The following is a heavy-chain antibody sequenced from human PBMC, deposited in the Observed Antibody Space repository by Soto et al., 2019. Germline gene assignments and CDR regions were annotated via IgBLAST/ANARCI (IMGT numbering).Heavy chain of an antibody. V-gene: IGHV3-30*04. D-gene: IGHD5-12*01. CDR3: TRYLLAGDDVY. J-gene: IGHJ4*02. CDR2: ITFDGKDK. Sequence: QVQLVESGGGVVQPGRSLRLSCAASGFTFRNFAMHWVRQAPGKGLEWLAAITFDGKDKYYADSVKGRFTISRDKSKNTLYLQMNSLRIDDTALYFCTRYLLAGDDVYWGQGTLVTVSS. CDR1: GFTFRNFA.